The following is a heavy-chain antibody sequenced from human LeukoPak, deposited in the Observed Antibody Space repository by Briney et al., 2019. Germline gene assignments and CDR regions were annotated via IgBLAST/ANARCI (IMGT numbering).Heavy chain of an antibody. D-gene: IGHD4-17*01. V-gene: IGHV3-53*01. Sequence: GGSLRLSCAASGLTGSHNYVSWVRQAPGKGLEWVSAIHTSGDTCYADSVKGRFTISRDTSKNTLYFQINSLRVEDTAVYYCIVFGDSNHWGQGTLVTVSS. J-gene: IGHJ5*02. CDR3: IVFGDSNH. CDR1: GLTGSHNY. CDR2: IHTSGDT.